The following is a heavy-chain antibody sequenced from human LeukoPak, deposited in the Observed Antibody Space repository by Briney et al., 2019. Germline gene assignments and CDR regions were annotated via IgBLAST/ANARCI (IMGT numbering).Heavy chain of an antibody. CDR2: ISHDGGTK. D-gene: IGHD2-15*01. J-gene: IGHJ4*02. Sequence: GGSLRLSCAASGFTFSGYALHWVRQAPGKGLEWVAVISHDGGTKLYTGSVEGRFTISRDNSKNTLYLQMNGLRAEDTAVYYCASDPPTYCSGGSCSDYWGQGTLVTVSS. V-gene: IGHV3-30-3*01. CDR1: GFTFSGYA. CDR3: ASDPPTYCSGGSCSDY.